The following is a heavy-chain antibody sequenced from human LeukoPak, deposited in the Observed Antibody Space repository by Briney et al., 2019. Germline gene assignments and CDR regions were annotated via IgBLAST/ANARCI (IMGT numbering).Heavy chain of an antibody. CDR1: GGSISSSSYY. V-gene: IGHV4-39*07. J-gene: IGHJ3*02. CDR2: IYYSGST. CDR3: ARAAVDSSGYYSRNDAFDI. Sequence: KPSETLSPTCTVSGGSISSSSYYWGWIRQPPGKGLEWIGSIYYSGSTYYNPSLKSRVTISVDTSKNQFSLKLSSVTAADTAVYYCARAAVDSSGYYSRNDAFDIWGQGTMVTVSS. D-gene: IGHD3-22*01.